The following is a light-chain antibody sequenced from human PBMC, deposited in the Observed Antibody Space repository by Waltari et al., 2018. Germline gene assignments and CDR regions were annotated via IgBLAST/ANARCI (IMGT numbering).Light chain of an antibody. CDR2: DAS. Sequence: ETVIPQSPPTLSLSPGERATLSCSASQSAPSILAGYQQKPEQAPTPLIYDASTRAAGVPARVSGSGSATEFTLTISSLQSEDCAVYYCQQYNSSPRTIGQGTKLEIK. CDR1: QSAPSI. J-gene: IGKJ1*01. V-gene: IGKV3-15*01. CDR3: QQYNSSPRT.